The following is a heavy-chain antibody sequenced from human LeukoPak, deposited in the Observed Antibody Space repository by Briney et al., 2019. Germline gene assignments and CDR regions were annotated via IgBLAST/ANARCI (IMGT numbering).Heavy chain of an antibody. J-gene: IGHJ4*02. CDR3: ARVALGYDSSGYYYLFDY. D-gene: IGHD3-22*01. CDR1: GGSISSYY. CDR2: IYYSGST. V-gene: IGHV4-59*01. Sequence: PSETLSLTCTVSGGSISSYYWSWIRQPPGKGLEWIGYIYYSGSTNYNPSLKSRVTISVDTSKNQFSLKLSSVTAADTAVYYCARVALGYDSSGYYYLFDYWGQGTLVTVSS.